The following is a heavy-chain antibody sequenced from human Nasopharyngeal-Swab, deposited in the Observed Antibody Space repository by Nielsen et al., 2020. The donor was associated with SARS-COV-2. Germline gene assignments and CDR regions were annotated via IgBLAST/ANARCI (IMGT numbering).Heavy chain of an antibody. CDR1: GFIFSDYS. Sequence: ESLKISCAASGFIFSDYSMDWVRQAPGKGLEWVSYITSSSATKYYADSVKGRFTVSRDNAKNLLYLQMSSMRDEDTAVYYCAREFEATGATYLDSWGLGTLVTVSS. V-gene: IGHV3-48*02. J-gene: IGHJ4*02. CDR3: AREFEATGATYLDS. CDR2: ITSSSATK. D-gene: IGHD1-26*01.